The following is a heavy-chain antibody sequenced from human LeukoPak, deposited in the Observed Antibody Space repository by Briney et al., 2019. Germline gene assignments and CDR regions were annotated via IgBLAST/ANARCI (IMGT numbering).Heavy chain of an antibody. CDR1: GYAFTSYD. Sequence: ASVKVSCKASGYAFTSYDINWVRQATGQGLEWMGWMNPNGGNTGYAQKFQGRVTMTRSTSISTAFMELSSLRSEDTAVYYCARAVSMVRGGITYYYYMDVWGKGTTVTVSS. D-gene: IGHD3-10*01. CDR2: MNPNGGNT. J-gene: IGHJ6*03. V-gene: IGHV1-8*01. CDR3: ARAVSMVRGGITYYYYMDV.